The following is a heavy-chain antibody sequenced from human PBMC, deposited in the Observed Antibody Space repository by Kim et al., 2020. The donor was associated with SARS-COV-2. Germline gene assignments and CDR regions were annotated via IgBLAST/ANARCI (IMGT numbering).Heavy chain of an antibody. CDR2: IYYSGST. CDR3: ARRLSGDYYDSSGYYVGAFDY. D-gene: IGHD3-22*01. V-gene: IGHV4-39*07. CDR1: GGSISSSSYY. Sequence: SETLSLTCTVSGGSISSSSYYWGWIRQPPGKGLEWIGSIYYSGSTYYNPSLKSRVTISVDTSKNQFSLKLSSVTAADTAVYYCARRLSGDYYDSSGYYVGAFDYWGQGTLVTVSS. J-gene: IGHJ4*02.